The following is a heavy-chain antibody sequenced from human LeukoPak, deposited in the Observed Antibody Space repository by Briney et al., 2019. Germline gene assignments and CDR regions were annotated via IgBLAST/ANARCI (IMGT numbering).Heavy chain of an antibody. J-gene: IGHJ4*02. V-gene: IGHV3-66*01. CDR1: GFTFSNYA. Sequence: GGSLRLSCAASGFTFSNYAMSWVRQAPGKGLEWVSFIYSDNTHYSDSVKGRFTISRDNSKNTLYLQMNSLRAEDTAVYYCAREAVAGTGFDYWGQGTLVTVSS. CDR3: AREAVAGTGFDY. CDR2: IYSDNT. D-gene: IGHD6-19*01.